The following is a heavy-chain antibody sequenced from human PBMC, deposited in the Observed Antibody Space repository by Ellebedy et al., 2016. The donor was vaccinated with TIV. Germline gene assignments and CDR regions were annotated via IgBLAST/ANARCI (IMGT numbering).Heavy chain of an antibody. V-gene: IGHV4-39*07. CDR2: IYHSGST. D-gene: IGHD5-12*01. CDR1: GGTISSTNYY. Sequence: GSPRLSXNVSGGTISSTNYYWGWIRQSPEKGLEWIGSIYHSGSTYYNPSLKSRLTISLDTTKNQFSLRLDSVTAAGTAVYYCASSPSGYEIPYWGQGTLVTVSS. J-gene: IGHJ4*02. CDR3: ASSPSGYEIPY.